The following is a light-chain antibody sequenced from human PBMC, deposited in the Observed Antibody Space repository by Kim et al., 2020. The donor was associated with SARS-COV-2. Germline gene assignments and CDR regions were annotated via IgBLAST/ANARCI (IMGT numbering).Light chain of an antibody. J-gene: IGLJ3*02. Sequence: SYELTQPPSLSVAPGQTASITCGGNNIGSKSVHWYRQRPGQAPVLVISYDSDRPSGIPERFSGSNSGNTATLTISRVEAGDEADYYCQVWDSSSDHLVFGGGTQLTVL. CDR2: YDS. CDR3: QVWDSSSDHLV. CDR1: NIGSKS. V-gene: IGLV3-21*04.